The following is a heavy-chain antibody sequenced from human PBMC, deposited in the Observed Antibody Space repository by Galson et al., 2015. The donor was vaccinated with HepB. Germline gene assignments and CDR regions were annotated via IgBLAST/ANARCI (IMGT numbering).Heavy chain of an antibody. CDR2: ISYDGSNK. D-gene: IGHD3-3*01. Sequence: SLRLSCAASGFTFSSYGMHWVRQAPGKGLEWVAVISYDGSNKYYADSVKGRFTISRDNSKNTLYLQMNSLRAEDTAVYYCAKFGTSGRTYYDFWGVWAYYFDYWGQGTLVTVSS. J-gene: IGHJ4*02. V-gene: IGHV3-30*18. CDR1: GFTFSSYG. CDR3: AKFGTSGRTYYDFWGVWAYYFDY.